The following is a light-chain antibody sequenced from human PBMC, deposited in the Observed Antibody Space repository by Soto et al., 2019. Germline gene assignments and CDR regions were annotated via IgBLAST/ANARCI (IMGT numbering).Light chain of an antibody. CDR1: QTVSSNF. V-gene: IGKV3-20*01. CDR3: QQHGTSPRT. J-gene: IGKJ1*01. Sequence: EIVLTQSPGTLSLSPGERATLSCRASQTVSSNFLAWYQQKPGQAPRRLIYGAAYRATGIPDRFSGSGSGTDFTLIISRLEPEDFAVYYCQQHGTSPRTFGHGTKVDIK. CDR2: GAA.